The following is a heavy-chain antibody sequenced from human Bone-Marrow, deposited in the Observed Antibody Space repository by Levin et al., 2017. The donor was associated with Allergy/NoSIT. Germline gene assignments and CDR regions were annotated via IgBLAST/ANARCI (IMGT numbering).Heavy chain of an antibody. V-gene: IGHV3-23*01. CDR3: AKGADSDYDRHFDY. J-gene: IGHJ4*02. CDR1: GFTFSSYA. CDR2: ISGSGGST. Sequence: PGGSLRLSCAASGFTFSSYAMSWVRQAPGKGLEWVSGISGSGGSTYYADSVKGRFTISRDNSKSTLYLQMNSLRGEDTAVYYCAKGADSDYDRHFDYWGQGTLVTVSS. D-gene: IGHD5-12*01.